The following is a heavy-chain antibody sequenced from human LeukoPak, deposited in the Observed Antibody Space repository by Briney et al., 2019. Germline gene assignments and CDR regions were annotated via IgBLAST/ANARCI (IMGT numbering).Heavy chain of an antibody. V-gene: IGHV3-53*01. Sequence: GGSLRLSCAASGFTVSSNYMSWVRQAPGKGLEWVSTISGSGDTYYADYVKGRFTISRDNSKNTLFLQMNSLIIEDTAVYYCATNRPGSGFFYYNMDVWAKGTTVTVSS. CDR2: ISGSGDT. J-gene: IGHJ6*03. D-gene: IGHD3-10*01. CDR3: ATNRPGSGFFYYNMDV. CDR1: GFTVSSNY.